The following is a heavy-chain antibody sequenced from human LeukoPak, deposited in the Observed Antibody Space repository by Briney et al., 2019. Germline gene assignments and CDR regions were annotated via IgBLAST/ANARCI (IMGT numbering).Heavy chain of an antibody. Sequence: GGSLRLSCAASGFTFSSYAMSWVRQAPGKGLEWVSAIIGSGGSTYYADSVKGRFTISRDNSKNTLYLQMNSLRAEDTAVYYCAKDSGDIVVVPAAYYFDYWGQGTLVTVSS. V-gene: IGHV3-23*01. CDR3: AKDSGDIVVVPAAYYFDY. CDR1: GFTFSSYA. J-gene: IGHJ4*02. D-gene: IGHD2-2*01. CDR2: IIGSGGST.